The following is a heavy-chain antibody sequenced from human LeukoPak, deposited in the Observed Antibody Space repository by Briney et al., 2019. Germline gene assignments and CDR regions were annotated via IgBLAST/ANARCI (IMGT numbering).Heavy chain of an antibody. CDR3: VSHIRGGFDP. Sequence: SETLTLTCGVYGFSFSGCWSGIRQPPGRGLEGIGEIHYSGSTKYNPSLKSRVTISVDTSKQEISLKLTSVTAADTAVYYCVSHIRGGFDPWGQGTLVTVSS. D-gene: IGHD3-16*01. V-gene: IGHV4-34*01. CDR1: GFSFSGC. J-gene: IGHJ5*02. CDR2: IHYSGST.